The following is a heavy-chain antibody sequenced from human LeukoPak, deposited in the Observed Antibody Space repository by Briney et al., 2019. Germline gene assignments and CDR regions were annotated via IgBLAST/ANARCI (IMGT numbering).Heavy chain of an antibody. J-gene: IGHJ6*03. CDR1: GFTFSSYW. CDR3: AKDWALLRNYYYYMDV. V-gene: IGHV3-7*01. D-gene: IGHD3-22*01. CDR2: IKQDGSEK. Sequence: GGSLRLSCAASGFTFSSYWMSWVRQAPGKGLEWVANIKQDGSEKYYVDSVKGRFTISRDNAKNSLYLQMNSLRAEDTAVYYCAKDWALLRNYYYYMDVWGKGTTVTISS.